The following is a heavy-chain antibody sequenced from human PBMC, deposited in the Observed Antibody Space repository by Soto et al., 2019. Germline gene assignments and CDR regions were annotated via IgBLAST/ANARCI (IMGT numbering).Heavy chain of an antibody. D-gene: IGHD2-2*01. J-gene: IGHJ4*02. CDR1: GGTFSSYT. Sequence: QVQLVQSGAEVKKPGSSVKVSCKASGGTFSSYTISWVRQAPGQGLEWMGRIIPILDIANYAQKFQGRVTITADKSTSTAYMELSSLRSEDTAVYYCASTPKGYCSSTSCVDYWGQGTLVTVSS. V-gene: IGHV1-69*02. CDR2: IIPILDIA. CDR3: ASTPKGYCSSTSCVDY.